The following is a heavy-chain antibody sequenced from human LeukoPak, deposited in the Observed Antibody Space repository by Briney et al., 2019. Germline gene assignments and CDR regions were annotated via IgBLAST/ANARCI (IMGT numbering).Heavy chain of an antibody. CDR2: INAGNGNT. V-gene: IGHV1-3*01. CDR1: GYTFTSYA. Sequence: ASVKVSCKASGYTFTSYAMHWVRQAPGQRLEWMGWINAGNGNTKCSQKFQGRVTITADESTSTAYMELSSLRSEDTAVYYCARMELWFGELSALDYWGQGTLVTVSS. D-gene: IGHD3-10*01. J-gene: IGHJ4*02. CDR3: ARMELWFGELSALDY.